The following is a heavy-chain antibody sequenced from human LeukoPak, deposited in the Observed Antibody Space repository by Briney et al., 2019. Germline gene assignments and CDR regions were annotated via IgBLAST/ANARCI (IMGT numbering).Heavy chain of an antibody. CDR3: AKDPDGSGYYSDYYFDY. CDR1: GFTFSSYA. Sequence: GGSLRLSCAASGFTFSSYAMHWVRQAPGKGLEWVAVISYDGSNKYYADPVKGRFTISRDNSKNTLYLQMNSLRADDTAVYYCAKDPDGSGYYSDYYFDYWGQGTLVTVSS. CDR2: ISYDGSNK. J-gene: IGHJ4*02. D-gene: IGHD3-22*01. V-gene: IGHV3-30*07.